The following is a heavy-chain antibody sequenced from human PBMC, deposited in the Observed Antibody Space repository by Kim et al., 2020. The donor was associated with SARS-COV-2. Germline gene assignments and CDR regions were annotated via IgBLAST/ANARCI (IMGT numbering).Heavy chain of an antibody. CDR2: IYYSGST. J-gene: IGHJ4*02. D-gene: IGHD1-26*01. CDR3: ARRSWERPFDY. CDR1: GGSISSSSYY. Sequence: SETLSLTCTVSGGSISSSSYYWGWIRQPPGKGLEWIGSIYYSGSTYYNPSLKSRVTISVDTSKNQFSLKLSSVTAADTAVYYCARRSWERPFDYWGQGTLVTVSS. V-gene: IGHV4-39*01.